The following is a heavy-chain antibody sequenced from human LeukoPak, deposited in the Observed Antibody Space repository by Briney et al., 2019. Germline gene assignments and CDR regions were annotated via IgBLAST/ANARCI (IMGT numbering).Heavy chain of an antibody. CDR1: EFTFNNHD. CDR2: ISYDGRNK. V-gene: IGHV3-30*18. CDR3: AKPRDIDSWAFDV. J-gene: IGHJ3*01. Sequence: GGSLRLPCAASEFTFNNHDMHWVRQAPGKGLEWVAAISYDGRNKYYADSVKGRFTISRDNSKNTLNLQMNSLRTEDTAVFYCAKPRDIDSWAFDVWGQGTMVTVSS. D-gene: IGHD2-15*01.